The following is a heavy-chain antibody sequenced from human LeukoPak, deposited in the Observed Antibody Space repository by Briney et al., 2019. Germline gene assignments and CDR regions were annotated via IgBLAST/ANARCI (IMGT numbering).Heavy chain of an antibody. CDR2: IYYSRST. CDR1: GGSISSYY. Sequence: SETLSLTCTVSGGSISSYYWSWIRQPPGKGLEWIGYIYYSRSTNYNPSLKSRVTISVDTSKNQFSLKLSSVTAADTAVYYCARAPGDADYWGQGTLVTVSS. J-gene: IGHJ4*02. D-gene: IGHD1-26*01. V-gene: IGHV4-59*01. CDR3: ARAPGDADY.